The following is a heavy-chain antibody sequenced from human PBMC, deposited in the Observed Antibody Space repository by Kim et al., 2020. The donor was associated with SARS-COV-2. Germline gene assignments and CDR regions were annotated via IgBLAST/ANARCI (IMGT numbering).Heavy chain of an antibody. V-gene: IGHV1-69*01. J-gene: IGHJ4*01. CDR3: ATHIPYGKKYFDS. Sequence: NSAPKFEDRVAITADGSTSTVYLELTSLRSDDTAVYYCATHIPYGKKYFDSWGQGTLVTVSS. D-gene: IGHD4-17*01.